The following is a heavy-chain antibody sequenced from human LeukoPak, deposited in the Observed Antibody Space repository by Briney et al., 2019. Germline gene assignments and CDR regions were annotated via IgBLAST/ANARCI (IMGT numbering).Heavy chain of an antibody. V-gene: IGHV1-8*01. CDR3: ARGFAPYYYYYMDV. J-gene: IGHJ6*03. Sequence: ASVNVSCKASGYTFTSYDINWVRQATGQGLEWMGWMNPNSGNTGYAQKFQGRVTMTRNTSISTAYMELSSLRSEDTAVYYCARGFAPYYYYYMDVWGKGTTVTISS. CDR1: GYTFTSYD. CDR2: MNPNSGNT.